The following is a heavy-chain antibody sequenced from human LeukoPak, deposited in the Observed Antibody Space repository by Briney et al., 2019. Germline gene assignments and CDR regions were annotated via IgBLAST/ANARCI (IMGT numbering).Heavy chain of an antibody. CDR1: GFSLSNYW. CDR3: ARDDSGPQAFDI. V-gene: IGHV3-74*01. Sequence: GGSLRLSCAVSGFSLSNYWIHWVRQAPGKGLVWVSHIKGDGSGIKYADSVRGRFTISTDSASNTVYLQMNSLRVEDTAVYYCARDDSGPQAFDIWGQGTLVTVSS. CDR2: IKGDGSGI. J-gene: IGHJ4*02. D-gene: IGHD4/OR15-4a*01.